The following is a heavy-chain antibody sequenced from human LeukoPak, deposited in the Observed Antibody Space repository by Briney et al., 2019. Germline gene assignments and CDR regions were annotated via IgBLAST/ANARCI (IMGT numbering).Heavy chain of an antibody. J-gene: IGHJ4*02. CDR3: AREDYCSGGICYPMKFDY. CDR2: VYYDGTT. CDR1: GGSISNYY. D-gene: IGHD2-15*01. V-gene: IGHV4-59*01. Sequence: SETLSLTCTVSGGSISNYYWSWIRQPPGKGLEWIGFVYYDGTTNYSPSLKSRVTISVDTSKNQFPLKVSSVTAADTAVYYCAREDYCSGGICYPMKFDYWGQGTLATVSS.